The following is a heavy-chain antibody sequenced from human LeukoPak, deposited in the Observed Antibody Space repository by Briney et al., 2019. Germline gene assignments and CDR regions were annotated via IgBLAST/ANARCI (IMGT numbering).Heavy chain of an antibody. D-gene: IGHD3-10*01. J-gene: IGHJ5*02. CDR1: GFTFSSYN. CDR2: ISDTGTYI. Sequence: GGSLRLSCAASGFTFSSYNMNWVRQAPGKGLEWVSSISDTGTYIYYADSMKGRITVSRDNAKNSVYLQMNTLRAEDTAVYYCARDRQPFGSGSLNWFGPWGQGTLVTVSS. V-gene: IGHV3-21*01. CDR3: ARDRQPFGSGSLNWFGP.